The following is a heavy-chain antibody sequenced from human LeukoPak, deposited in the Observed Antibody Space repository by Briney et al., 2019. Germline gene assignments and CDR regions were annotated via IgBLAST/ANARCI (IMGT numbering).Heavy chain of an antibody. J-gene: IGHJ3*02. Sequence: PGGSLRLSCAASGFTFSSYAMHWVRQAPGKGLEYVSAISSNGGSTYYANCVKGRFTISRDNSKDTLYLQMGSLRAEDMAVYYCARGTAAARDAFDIWGQGTMVTVS. CDR2: ISSNGGST. CDR3: ARGTAAARDAFDI. D-gene: IGHD6-13*01. V-gene: IGHV3-64*01. CDR1: GFTFSSYA.